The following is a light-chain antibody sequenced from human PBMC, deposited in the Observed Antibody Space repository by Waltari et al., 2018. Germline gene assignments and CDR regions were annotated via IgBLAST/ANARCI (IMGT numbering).Light chain of an antibody. Sequence: LTQSPSLSGTPGQRVTISCPGAIYNIGINPVNWYQQFPGAAPRVVMTATNERPSGIPDRFSGSKSGNSASLTISGLRFEDESDFYCGAWDDKVKAWLFGGGTTVTVL. CDR2: ATN. CDR3: GAWDDKVKAWL. V-gene: IGLV1-44*01. J-gene: IGLJ2*01. CDR1: IYNIGINP.